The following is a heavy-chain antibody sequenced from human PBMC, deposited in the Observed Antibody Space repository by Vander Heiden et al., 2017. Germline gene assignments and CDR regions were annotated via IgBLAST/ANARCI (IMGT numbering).Heavy chain of an antibody. D-gene: IGHD3-16*01. Sequence: QLVESGGDLVETGRSLRLSCTSSGFSFGAYTISWFRQAPGKGLEWVGFIRAKVYGGTPDYAASLRGRFTISRDDSKSIAYLEMNSLRSEDTAMYYCSRDSWGRTPDDTFDVWGQGTMVTVSS. CDR3: SRDSWGRTPDDTFDV. J-gene: IGHJ3*01. V-gene: IGHV3-49*03. CDR1: GFSFGAYT. CDR2: IRAKVYGGTP.